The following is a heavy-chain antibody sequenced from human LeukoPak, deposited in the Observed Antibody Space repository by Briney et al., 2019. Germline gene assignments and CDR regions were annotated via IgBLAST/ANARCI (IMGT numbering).Heavy chain of an antibody. D-gene: IGHD3-16*01. CDR1: GFTFSSYE. J-gene: IGHJ4*02. CDR2: ISSSGSTI. V-gene: IGHV3-48*03. Sequence: GGSLRLSCAASGFTFSSYEMNWVRQAPGKGLEWVSYISSSGSTIYYADSVKGRFTISRDNAKNSLYLQMNSLRAEDTAVYYCARGSVTTFGFRGFDYWGQGTLVTVSS. CDR3: ARGSVTTFGFRGFDY.